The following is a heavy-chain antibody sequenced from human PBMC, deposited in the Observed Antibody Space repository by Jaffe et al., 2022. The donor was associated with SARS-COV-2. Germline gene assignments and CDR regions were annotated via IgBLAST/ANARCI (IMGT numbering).Heavy chain of an antibody. CDR1: GFTFSSYG. Sequence: QVQLVESGGGVVQPGRSLRLSCAASGFTFSSYGMHWVRQAPGKGLEWVAVIWYDGSNKYYADSVKGRFTISRDNSKNTLYLQMNSLRAEDTAVYYCARDLPGGLQLWLRGNYYGMDVWGQGTTVTVSS. CDR2: IWYDGSNK. V-gene: IGHV3-33*01. D-gene: IGHD5-18*01. CDR3: ARDLPGGLQLWLRGNYYGMDV. J-gene: IGHJ6*02.